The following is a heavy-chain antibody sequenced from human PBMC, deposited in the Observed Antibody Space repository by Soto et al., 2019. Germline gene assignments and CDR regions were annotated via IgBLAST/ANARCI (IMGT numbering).Heavy chain of an antibody. V-gene: IGHV1-3*01. Sequence: ASVKVSCKASGCTFANYAMHWVRQAPGQRLEWMGWINAGNGNTKYSQKLQGRVTMTRDTSTSTAYMELRSLTSDDTAVYYCARASASNWNYVSSSSWGQGTLVTVSS. D-gene: IGHD1-7*01. CDR2: INAGNGNT. CDR3: ARASASNWNYVSSSS. CDR1: GCTFANYA. J-gene: IGHJ4*02.